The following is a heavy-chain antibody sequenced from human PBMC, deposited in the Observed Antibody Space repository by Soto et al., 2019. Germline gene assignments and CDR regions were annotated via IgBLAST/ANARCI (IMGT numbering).Heavy chain of an antibody. V-gene: IGHV3-7*01. CDR3: ARDFGVQELDY. Sequence: EVQLVESGGDLVQPGGSLRLSCAASGFTFSSFWITCVRQAPGKGLEWVANINPDGSEKHYVDSVKGRFTLSRDNAENSVYLQMNSLRADDTAVYYCARDFGVQELDYWGQGTLVTVSA. D-gene: IGHD3-3*01. CDR1: GFTFSSFW. CDR2: INPDGSEK. J-gene: IGHJ4*02.